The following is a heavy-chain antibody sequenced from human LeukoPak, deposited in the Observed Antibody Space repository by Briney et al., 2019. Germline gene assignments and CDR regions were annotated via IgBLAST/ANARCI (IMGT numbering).Heavy chain of an antibody. CDR1: GGTFSSYA. Sequence: GASVKVSCKASGGTFSSYAISWVRQAPGQGLEWMGGIIPIFGTANYAQKFQGRVTITTDESTSTAHMELSSLRSEDTAVYYCARVSIYSSSANYFNYWGQGTLVTVSS. CDR3: ARVSIYSSSANYFNY. V-gene: IGHV1-69*05. CDR2: IIPIFGTA. J-gene: IGHJ4*02. D-gene: IGHD6-6*01.